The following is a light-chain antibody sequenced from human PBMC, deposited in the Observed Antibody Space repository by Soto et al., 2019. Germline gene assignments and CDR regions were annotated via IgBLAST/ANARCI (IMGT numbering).Light chain of an antibody. V-gene: IGKV1-5*03. CDR1: QSISSW. J-gene: IGKJ2*01. CDR3: QQYSSSWYT. CDR2: KAS. Sequence: DLQMTQSPSTLSASVGDRVSITCRASQSISSWLAWYQQKTGKAPKLLIYKASSLESGVPSRFSGSGSGTEFTLTISSLQPDDFATYYCQQYSSSWYTFGQGTKLEIK.